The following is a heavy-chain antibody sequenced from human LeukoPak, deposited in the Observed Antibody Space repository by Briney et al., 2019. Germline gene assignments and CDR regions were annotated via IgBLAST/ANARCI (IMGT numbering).Heavy chain of an antibody. J-gene: IGHJ4*02. D-gene: IGHD6-13*01. CDR1: GASISSYY. CDR2: IYYSGST. CDR3: ARGSIAAAGTIDD. Sequence: SETLSLTCTVSGASISSYYWSWIRQPPGKGLEWIGYIYYSGSTNYNPSLKSRVTISVDTSKNQFSLKLSSVTAADTAVYYCARGSIAAAGTIDDWGQGTLVTVSS. V-gene: IGHV4-59*01.